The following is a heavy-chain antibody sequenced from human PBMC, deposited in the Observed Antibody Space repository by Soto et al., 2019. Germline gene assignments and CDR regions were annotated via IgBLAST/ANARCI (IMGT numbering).Heavy chain of an antibody. CDR2: INHSGST. J-gene: IGHJ4*02. CDR3: ARGRGYSSSWWDY. D-gene: IGHD6-13*01. Sequence: SETLSLTCAVYGGSFSGYYWSWIRQPPGKGLEWIGEINHSGSTNYNPSLKSRVTISVDTSKNQFSLKLSSVTAADKAVYYCARGRGYSSSWWDYWGQGTLVTVSS. V-gene: IGHV4-34*01. CDR1: GGSFSGYY.